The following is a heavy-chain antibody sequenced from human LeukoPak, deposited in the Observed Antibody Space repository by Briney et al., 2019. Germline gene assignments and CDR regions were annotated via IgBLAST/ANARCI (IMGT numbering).Heavy chain of an antibody. V-gene: IGHV4-59*08. CDR2: IYYSGST. CDR3: ASQTYYYGSGRPFDY. J-gene: IGHJ4*02. Sequence: SETLSLTCTVSGGSISSYYWSWIRQPPGKGLEWIGYIYYSGSTNYNPSLKSRVTISVDTSKNQFSLKLSSVTAADTAVYYCASQTYYYGSGRPFDYWGQGTLVTVSS. D-gene: IGHD3-10*01. CDR1: GGSISSYY.